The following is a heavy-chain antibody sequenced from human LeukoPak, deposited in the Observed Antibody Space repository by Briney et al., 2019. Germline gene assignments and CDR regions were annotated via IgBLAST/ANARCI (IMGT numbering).Heavy chain of an antibody. V-gene: IGHV3-7*01. CDR2: IKQDGSEK. CDR1: GFTFSNYW. CDR3: ASWVAATGGFDY. J-gene: IGHJ4*02. Sequence: GGSLRLSCAASGFTFSNYWMSWVRQAPGKGLEWVANIKQDGSEKYYVDSVKGRFTISRDNAKNSLYLQMNSLRAEDTAVYYCASWVAATGGFDYWGQGTLVTVSS. D-gene: IGHD2-15*01.